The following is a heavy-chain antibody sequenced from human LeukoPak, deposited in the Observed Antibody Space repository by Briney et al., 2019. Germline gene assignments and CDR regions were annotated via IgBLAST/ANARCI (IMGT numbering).Heavy chain of an antibody. CDR1: GFTFDSYW. Sequence: PGGSLRPSCAASGFTFDSYWMSWVRQAPGKGLEWVANIKPDGSEKYYVDSVKGRFTISRDNAKNSLYLQMNSLRDEDTAVYYCARAGGEGNYWGQGTLVTVSS. CDR3: ARAGGEGNY. CDR2: IKPDGSEK. V-gene: IGHV3-7*01. D-gene: IGHD3-10*01. J-gene: IGHJ4*02.